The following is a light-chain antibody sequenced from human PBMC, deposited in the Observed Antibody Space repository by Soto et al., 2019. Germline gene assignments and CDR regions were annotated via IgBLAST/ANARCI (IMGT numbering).Light chain of an antibody. Sequence: QSALTQPPSASGSPGQSVTISCTGTYSDVGGYEYVSWYQQNPGKAPKLMVFEVSKRPSGVPDRFSGSKSGNTASLTVSGLQAEDGAYYFRSPYIGNNNFVIFGGGTKLTVL. CDR2: EVS. CDR1: YSDVGGYEY. V-gene: IGLV2-8*01. CDR3: SPYIGNNNFVI. J-gene: IGLJ2*01.